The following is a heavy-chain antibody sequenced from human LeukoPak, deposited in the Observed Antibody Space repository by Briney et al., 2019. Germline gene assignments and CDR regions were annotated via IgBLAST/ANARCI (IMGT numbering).Heavy chain of an antibody. CDR2: INHSGGT. J-gene: IGHJ5*02. CDR3: ARRGNDYGDYEDNWFDP. CDR1: GGSFSGYY. Sequence: SETLSLTCALYGGSFSGYYWSGVRQPPGKGLEWIGEINHSGGTNYNPSLKSRVTISVDTSKNQFSLKLSSVTAADTAVYYCARRGNDYGDYEDNWFDPWGQGTLVTVS. D-gene: IGHD4-17*01. V-gene: IGHV4-34*01.